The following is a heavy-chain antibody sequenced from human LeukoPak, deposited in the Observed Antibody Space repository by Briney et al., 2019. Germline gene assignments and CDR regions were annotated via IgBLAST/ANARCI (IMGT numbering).Heavy chain of an antibody. J-gene: IGHJ5*02. Sequence: SETLSLTCAVYGGSFSGYYWSWIRQPPGKGLEWIGEINHSGSTNYNPSLKSRVTLSVDTSKNQFSLKLSSVTAADTAVYYCARVLLRGHVGIAAAEPDPWGQGTLVTVSS. D-gene: IGHD6-13*01. CDR2: INHSGST. V-gene: IGHV4-34*01. CDR3: ARVLLRGHVGIAAAEPDP. CDR1: GGSFSGYY.